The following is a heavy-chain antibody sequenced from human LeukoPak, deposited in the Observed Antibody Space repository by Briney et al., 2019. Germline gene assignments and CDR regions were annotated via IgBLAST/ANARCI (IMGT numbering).Heavy chain of an antibody. CDR3: ARIPLGYSGAYYFDY. CDR2: ISSSGSV. Sequence: SETLSLTCTVSRGSISGSIRSYYWSWLREPPGKGLEWIGYISSSGSVNDNPSLRSRVTISVDTSKNQFFLNLSSVSAADTAVYYCARIPLGYSGAYYFDYWGQGTLVTVSP. V-gene: IGHV4-4*09. J-gene: IGHJ4*02. D-gene: IGHD5-12*01. CDR1: RGSISGSIRSYY.